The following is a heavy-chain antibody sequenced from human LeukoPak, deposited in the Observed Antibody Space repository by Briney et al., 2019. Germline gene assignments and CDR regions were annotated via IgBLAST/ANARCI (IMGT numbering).Heavy chain of an antibody. V-gene: IGHV4-59*08. Sequence: SETLSLTCTVSGGSISSYYWSWIRQPPGKGLEWIGYIYYSGSTNYDPSLKSRVTISVDTSKNQFSLKLSSVTAADTAVYYCARFTVRGVINWFDPWGQGALVTVSS. D-gene: IGHD3-10*01. CDR2: IYYSGST. CDR1: GGSISSYY. J-gene: IGHJ5*02. CDR3: ARFTVRGVINWFDP.